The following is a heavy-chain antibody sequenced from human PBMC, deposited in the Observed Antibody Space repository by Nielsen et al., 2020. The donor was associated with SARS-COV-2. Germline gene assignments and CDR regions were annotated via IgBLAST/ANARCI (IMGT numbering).Heavy chain of an antibody. V-gene: IGHV3-9*01. CDR1: RFTFDDYA. D-gene: IGHD3-10*01. CDR2: ISWNSGSI. CDR3: ASGEGY. Sequence: GGSLRLSCAASRFTFDDYAMHWVRQAPGKGLEWVSGISWNSGSIGYADSVKGRFTISRDNAKNSLYLQMNSLRAEDTALYYCASGEGYWGQGTLVTVSS. J-gene: IGHJ4*02.